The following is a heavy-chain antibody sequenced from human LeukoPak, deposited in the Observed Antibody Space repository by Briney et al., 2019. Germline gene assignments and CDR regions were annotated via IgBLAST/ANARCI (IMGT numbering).Heavy chain of an antibody. J-gene: IGHJ5*02. V-gene: IGHV1-69*04. CDR1: GGTFSSYA. CDR2: IIPILGIA. D-gene: IGHD5-12*01. Sequence: ASVKVSCKASGGTFSSYAISWVRQAPGQGLEWMGRIIPILGIANYAQKFQGRVTITADKSTSTAYMELSSLRSEDTAVYYCARDSSHSGYNWFDPWGQGTLVTVSS. CDR3: ARDSSHSGYNWFDP.